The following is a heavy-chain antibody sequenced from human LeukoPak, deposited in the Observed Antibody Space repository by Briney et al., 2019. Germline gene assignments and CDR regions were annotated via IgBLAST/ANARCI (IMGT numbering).Heavy chain of an antibody. J-gene: IGHJ4*02. CDR1: GYMFTTSF. CDR3: ATDPFDY. Sequence: VASVKVSCKASGYMFTTSFMHWVRQAPGQGLEWMGVINPSGTSTDYAQKFQGRVTMTRDTSTNTVYMELSSLRSEDTAVYYCATDPFDYWGQGTLVTVSS. V-gene: IGHV1-46*01. CDR2: INPSGTST.